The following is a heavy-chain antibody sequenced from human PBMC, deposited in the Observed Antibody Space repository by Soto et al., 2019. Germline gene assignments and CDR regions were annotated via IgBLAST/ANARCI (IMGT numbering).Heavy chain of an antibody. CDR2: IYYSGST. V-gene: IGHV4-39*02. D-gene: IGHD2-21*01. J-gene: IGHJ4*02. Sequence: SETLSLTCTVSGGSISSSSYYWGWIRQPPGKGLEWIGSIYYSGSTYYNPSLKSRVTISVDTSMNSLRAEDTAVYYCVRDMQLWRLDSWGQGTLVTVSS. CDR3: VRDMQLWRLDS. CDR1: GGSISSSSYY.